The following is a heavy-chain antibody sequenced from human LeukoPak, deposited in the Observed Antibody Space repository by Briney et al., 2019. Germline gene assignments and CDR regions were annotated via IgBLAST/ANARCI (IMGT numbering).Heavy chain of an antibody. D-gene: IGHD3-22*01. CDR1: GFTFSSYS. CDR3: ARPPRIVVLGNGMDV. Sequence: KPEGSLRLSCAASGFTFSSYSMNWVRQAPGKGLEWVSSISSSSSYIYYADSVKGRFAISRDNAKNSLYLQMNSLRAEDTAVYYCARPPRIVVLGNGMDVWGQGTTVTVSS. J-gene: IGHJ6*02. CDR2: ISSSSSYI. V-gene: IGHV3-21*01.